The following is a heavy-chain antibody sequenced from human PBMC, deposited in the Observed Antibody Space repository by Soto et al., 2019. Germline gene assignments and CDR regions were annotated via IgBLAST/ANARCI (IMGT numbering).Heavy chain of an antibody. CDR2: INHSGST. V-gene: IGHV4-34*09. CDR1: GGSFSGYY. Sequence: SETLSLTCAVFGGSFSGYYWTWIRQPPGTGLEWIGEINHSGSTYYNPSLKSRVTISVDTSKNQFSLKLSSVTAADTAVYYCATIVVPAAPFDYWGQGTLVTVSS. CDR3: ATIVVPAAPFDY. J-gene: IGHJ4*02. D-gene: IGHD2-2*01.